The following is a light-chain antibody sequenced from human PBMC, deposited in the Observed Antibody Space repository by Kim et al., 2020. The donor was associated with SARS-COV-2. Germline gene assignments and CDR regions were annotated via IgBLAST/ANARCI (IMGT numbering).Light chain of an antibody. CDR2: QDS. Sequence: SYELTQPPSVSVSPGQTASITCSGVKLGDKYACWYQQKPGQSPVLVIYQDSQRPSGIPERFSGSTSGTTATLPISGTQAMYEPAYSCLSLDSRTVVFGGG. V-gene: IGLV3-1*01. CDR3: LSLDSRTVV. CDR1: KLGDKY. J-gene: IGLJ2*01.